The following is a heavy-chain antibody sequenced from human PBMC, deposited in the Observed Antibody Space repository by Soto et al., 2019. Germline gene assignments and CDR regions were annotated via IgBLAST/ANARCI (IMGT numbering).Heavy chain of an antibody. CDR3: AREKFEELLGAAYSYYYGMDV. CDR2: INHRGST. J-gene: IGHJ6*02. Sequence: SETLSLTCAVYGGSFSGYYWSWIRQPPGKGLEWIGEINHRGSTNYNPSLRSRVTISVDTSKKQFSLKLRSVTAADTAVYYCAREKFEELLGAAYSYYYGMDVWGQGTTVT. D-gene: IGHD3-10*01. CDR1: GGSFSGYY. V-gene: IGHV4-34*01.